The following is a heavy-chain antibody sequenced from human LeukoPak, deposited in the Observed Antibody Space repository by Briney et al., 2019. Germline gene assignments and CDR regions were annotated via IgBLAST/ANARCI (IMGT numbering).Heavy chain of an antibody. V-gene: IGHV3-21*01. J-gene: IGHJ6*03. D-gene: IGHD2-15*01. Sequence: GRSLRLSCAASGFTFSSYSMNWVRQAPGKGLEWVSSISSSSSYIYYADSVKGRFTISRDKSKNTLSLQMNGLRVEDTAVYYCAKVMPPGRIRFYSYYMDVWGKGTTFTVS. CDR2: ISSSSSYI. CDR1: GFTFSSYS. CDR3: AKVMPPGRIRFYSYYMDV.